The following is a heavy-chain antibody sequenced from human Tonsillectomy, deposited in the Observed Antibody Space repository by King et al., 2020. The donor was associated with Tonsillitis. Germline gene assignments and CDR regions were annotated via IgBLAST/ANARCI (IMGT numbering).Heavy chain of an antibody. D-gene: IGHD1-26*01. CDR1: GFTFSSYW. CDR3: ARASSGGYALHFDY. CDR2: IKQDGNEE. Sequence: VQLVESGGGLVQPGGSLGLSCVASGFTFSSYWMGWVRQAPGKGLEWVANIKQDGNEEYYVDSVKGRFTISRDNAKNSLYMQMTRLRDEDTAVYYCARASSGGYALHFDYWGQGTLVTASS. J-gene: IGHJ4*02. V-gene: IGHV3-7*03.